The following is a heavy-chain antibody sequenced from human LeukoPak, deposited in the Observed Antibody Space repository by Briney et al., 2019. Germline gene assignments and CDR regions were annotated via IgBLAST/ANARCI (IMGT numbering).Heavy chain of an antibody. D-gene: IGHD1-1*01. CDR3: ATRKLANDY. CDR2: IYYSGTT. Sequence: SETLSLTCTVSGGSISSSPYYWGWIRQPPGKGLEWIGSIYYSGTTHYNPSLESRVTISVDTSKNQFSLKLYSVTAADTAVYWCATRKLANDYWGQGTLVTVSS. J-gene: IGHJ4*02. V-gene: IGHV4-39*07. CDR1: GGSISSSPYY.